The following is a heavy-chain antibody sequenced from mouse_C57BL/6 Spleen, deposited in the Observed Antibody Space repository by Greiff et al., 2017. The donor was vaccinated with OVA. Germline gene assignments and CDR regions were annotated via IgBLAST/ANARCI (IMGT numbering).Heavy chain of an antibody. V-gene: IGHV1-64*01. D-gene: IGHD1-1*01. CDR3: ARGFYYYGSSWYFDV. CDR2: IHPNSGST. Sequence: QVQLKQPGAELVKPGASVKLSCKASGYTFTSYWMHWVKQRPGQGLEWIGMIHPNSGSTNYNEKFKSKATLTVDKSSSTAYMQLSSLTSEDSAVYYCARGFYYYGSSWYFDVWGTGTTVTVSS. J-gene: IGHJ1*03. CDR1: GYTFTSYW.